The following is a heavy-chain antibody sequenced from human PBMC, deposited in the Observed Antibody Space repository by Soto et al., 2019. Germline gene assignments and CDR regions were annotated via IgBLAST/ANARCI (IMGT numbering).Heavy chain of an antibody. V-gene: IGHV3-30-3*01. CDR3: AREGVRTTVVTDAFDI. Sequence: QVQLVESGGGVVQPGRSLRLSCAASGFTFSSYAMHWVRQAPGKGLEWVAVISYDGSNKYYADSVKGRFTISRDNSKNTLYLQMNSLRAEDTVVYYCAREGVRTTVVTDAFDILGQGTMVTVSS. J-gene: IGHJ3*02. CDR1: GFTFSSYA. CDR2: ISYDGSNK. D-gene: IGHD4-17*01.